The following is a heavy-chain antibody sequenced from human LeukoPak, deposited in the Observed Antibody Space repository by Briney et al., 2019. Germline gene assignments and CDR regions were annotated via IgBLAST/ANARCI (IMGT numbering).Heavy chain of an antibody. CDR2: IKRDGSEK. Sequence: GRSLRLSCAASGFIFSNYAMHWVRQAPGKGLEWVANIKRDGSEKYYVDSVKGRFTISRDNAKNSLYLQMNSLRAEDTAVYYCARAGHYYDSSGYPYWGQGTLVTVSS. J-gene: IGHJ4*02. V-gene: IGHV3-7*03. CDR3: ARAGHYYDSSGYPY. CDR1: GFIFSNYA. D-gene: IGHD3-22*01.